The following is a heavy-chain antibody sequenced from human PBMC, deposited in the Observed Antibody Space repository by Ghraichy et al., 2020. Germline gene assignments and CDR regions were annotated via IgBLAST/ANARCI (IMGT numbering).Heavy chain of an antibody. CDR1: GFTFSSYA. Sequence: GGSLRLSCAASGFTFSSYAMSWVRQAPGKGLEWVSAISGSGGSTYYADSVKGRFTISRDNSKNTLYLQMNSLRAEDTAVYYCAKGLGVVHYYYYMDVWGKGTTVTVSS. V-gene: IGHV3-23*01. CDR3: AKGLGVVHYYYYMDV. J-gene: IGHJ6*03. CDR2: ISGSGGST. D-gene: IGHD3-3*01.